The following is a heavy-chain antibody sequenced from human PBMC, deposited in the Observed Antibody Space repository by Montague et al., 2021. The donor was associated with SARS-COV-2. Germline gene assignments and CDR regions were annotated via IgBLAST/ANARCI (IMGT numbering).Heavy chain of an antibody. CDR1: GFVFSSYW. V-gene: IGHV3-74*01. CDR2: INGDGSTR. CDR3: ARVNRATATTPPDY. Sequence: SLRLSWAASGFVFSSYWIHWLRQVPGKGLEWVSRINGDGSTRSYVDSVKGRFTISRDNGKSIAYLQMNSLGVEDTALYYCARVNRATATTPPDYWGQGTLVTVSS. D-gene: IGHD1/OR15-1a*01. J-gene: IGHJ4*02.